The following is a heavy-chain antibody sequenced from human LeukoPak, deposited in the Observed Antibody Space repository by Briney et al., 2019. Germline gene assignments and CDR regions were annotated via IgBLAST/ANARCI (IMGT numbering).Heavy chain of an antibody. D-gene: IGHD6-13*01. CDR1: GGSFSGYY. J-gene: IGHJ4*02. V-gene: IGHV4-34*01. CDR3: ARVRDSSSWYEYYLDY. Sequence: SETLSLTCAVYGGSFSGYYWSWIRQPPGKGLEWIGEINHSGSTNYNPSLKSRVTISVDTSKNQFSLKLSSVTAADTAVYYCARVRDSSSWYEYYLDYWAREPWSPSPQ. CDR2: INHSGST.